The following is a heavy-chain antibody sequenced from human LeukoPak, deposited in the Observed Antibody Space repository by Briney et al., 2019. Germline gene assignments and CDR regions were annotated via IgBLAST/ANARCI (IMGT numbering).Heavy chain of an antibody. CDR1: GFTFSSYW. J-gene: IGHJ3*02. V-gene: IGHV3-74*01. D-gene: IGHD1-26*01. CDR3: ARDRLPNSGSYSWRDAFDI. CDR2: INSDGSST. Sequence: GGSLRLSCAASGFTFSSYWMHWVRQAPGKGLVWVSRINSDGSSTSYADSGKGRFTISRDNAKNTLYLQMNSLRAEDTAVYYCARDRLPNSGSYSWRDAFDIWGQGTMVTVSS.